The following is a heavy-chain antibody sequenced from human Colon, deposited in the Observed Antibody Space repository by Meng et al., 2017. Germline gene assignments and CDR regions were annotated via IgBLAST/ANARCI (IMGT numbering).Heavy chain of an antibody. CDR1: GDSVTTTLSS. V-gene: IGHV4-30-2*06. CDR3: ARGCRVSTYFAY. D-gene: IGHD4-17*01. Sequence: QLQLHESGSRMVKPSQTLSLTCAVSGDSVTTTLSSWSWIRQSPGNGLEWIGNIYDDGNTYYSPSLRSRVTISVDRSNNQFSLNLNSVTAANTAVYFCARGCRVSTYFAYWGQGILVTVSS. J-gene: IGHJ4*02. CDR2: IYDDGNT.